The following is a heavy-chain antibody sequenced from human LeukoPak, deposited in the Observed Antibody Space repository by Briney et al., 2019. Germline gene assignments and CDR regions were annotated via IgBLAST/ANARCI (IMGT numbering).Heavy chain of an antibody. J-gene: IGHJ5*02. CDR2: IYYSGST. D-gene: IGHD6-13*01. CDR1: GGSISSYY. CDR3: ARGGDLGLSSWFPGFDP. V-gene: IGHV4-59*01. Sequence: ASETLSLTCTVSGGSISSYYWSWIRQPPGKGLEWIGYIYYSGSTNYNPSLKSRVTISVDTSKNQFSLKLSSVTAADTAVYYCARGGDLGLSSWFPGFDPWGQGTLVTVSS.